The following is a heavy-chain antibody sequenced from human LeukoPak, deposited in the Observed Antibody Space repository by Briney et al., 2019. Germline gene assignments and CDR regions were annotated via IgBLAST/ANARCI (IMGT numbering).Heavy chain of an antibody. V-gene: IGHV1-69-2*01. D-gene: IGHD2-2*01. CDR1: GYTFTDYY. CDR2: VDPEDGET. CDR3: ATAAYNAFDI. J-gene: IGHJ3*02. Sequence: ASVKVSCKVSGYTFTDYYMHWVQQAPGKGLEWMGLVDPEDGETIYAEKLQGRVTITADTSTDTAYMELSSLRSEDTAVYYCATAAYNAFDIWGQGTMVTVSS.